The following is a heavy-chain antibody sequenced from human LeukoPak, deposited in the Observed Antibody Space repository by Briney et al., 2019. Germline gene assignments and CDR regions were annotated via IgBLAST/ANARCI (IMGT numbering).Heavy chain of an antibody. D-gene: IGHD3-9*01. CDR1: GFTFSSYA. V-gene: IGHV3-23*01. Sequence: GGSLRLSCAASGFTFSSYAMRWVRQAPGEGLEWVSEISGSGGSTYYADSVKGRFTISRDNSKNTLYLQMNSLRAEDTAVYYCACLIARYDILTGYYRDWGQGTLVTVSS. CDR3: ACLIARYDILTGYYRD. J-gene: IGHJ4*02. CDR2: ISGSGGST.